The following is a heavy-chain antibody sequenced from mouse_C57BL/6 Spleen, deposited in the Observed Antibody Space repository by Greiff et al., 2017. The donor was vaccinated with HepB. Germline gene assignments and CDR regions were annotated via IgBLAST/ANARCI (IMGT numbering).Heavy chain of an antibody. CDR1: GFSFNTYA. V-gene: IGHV10-1*01. D-gene: IGHD2-4*01. CDR3: VRSPHIYYDYGDAMDY. Sequence: EVMLVESGGGLVQPKGSLKLSCAASGFSFNTYAMNWVRQAPGKGLEWVARIRSKSNNYATYYADSVKDRFTISRDDSESMLYLQMNNLKTEDTAMYYCVRSPHIYYDYGDAMDYWGQGTSVTVSS. CDR2: IRSKSNNYAT. J-gene: IGHJ4*01.